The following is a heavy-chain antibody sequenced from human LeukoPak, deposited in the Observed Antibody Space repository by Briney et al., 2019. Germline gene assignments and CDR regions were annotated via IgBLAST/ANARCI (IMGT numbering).Heavy chain of an antibody. V-gene: IGHV3-7*03. Sequence: GGSLRLSCAASGFTFSRYWMSWVRQAPGKGLERVANINQDGNQKNYMDSVKGRFTISRDNAKNSLYLQMNSLRAEDTAVYYCARGEGNGFDYWGQGTLVTVSS. D-gene: IGHD3-16*01. CDR3: ARGEGNGFDY. CDR2: INQDGNQK. J-gene: IGHJ4*02. CDR1: GFTFSRYW.